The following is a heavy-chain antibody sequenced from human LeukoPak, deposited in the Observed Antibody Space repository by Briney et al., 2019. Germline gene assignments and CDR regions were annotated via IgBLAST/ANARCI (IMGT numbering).Heavy chain of an antibody. V-gene: IGHV3-53*01. CDR2: MFPDGRT. CDR3: ARTNPVYGDYDY. CDR1: GFSVHDNY. J-gene: IGHJ4*02. D-gene: IGHD4-17*01. Sequence: GGSLRLSCAVSGFSVHDNYMSWVRQAPGKGLQWVSVMFPDGRTYYADSVKGRFTISRDLARNTLLLQMHSLRADDTAVHYCARTNPVYGDYDYWGQGTLVTVSS.